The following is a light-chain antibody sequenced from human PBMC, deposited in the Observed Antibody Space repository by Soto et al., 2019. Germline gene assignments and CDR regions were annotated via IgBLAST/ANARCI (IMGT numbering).Light chain of an antibody. V-gene: IGLV2-14*01. Sequence: LTQPASVSGSPGQSITIACTGTGSDIGDYKYVSWYQQRPGKAPKLMIYEVSNRPSGVSNRFSGSKSGNTASLTISGLQADDEADYYCSSYRSTNTPYVFGTGTKVTVL. CDR3: SSYRSTNTPYV. J-gene: IGLJ1*01. CDR1: GSDIGDYKY. CDR2: EVS.